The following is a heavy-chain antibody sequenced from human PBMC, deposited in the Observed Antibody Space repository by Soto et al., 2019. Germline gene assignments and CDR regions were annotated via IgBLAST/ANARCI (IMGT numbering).Heavy chain of an antibody. J-gene: IGHJ4*02. V-gene: IGHV3-23*01. Sequence: PGGCLRLSCAASGFTFSSYAMSWVRLAPGKGLEWVSSISRSGRGSAYYADSVKGRFTISRDNSANTLFLQMNNLRDEDTALYYCARGRYLDSFDYWLANPPFDHWRLATLVTVPQ. D-gene: IGHD3-3*01. CDR2: ISRSGRGSA. CDR3: ARGRYLDSFDYWLANPPFDH. CDR1: GFTFSSYA.